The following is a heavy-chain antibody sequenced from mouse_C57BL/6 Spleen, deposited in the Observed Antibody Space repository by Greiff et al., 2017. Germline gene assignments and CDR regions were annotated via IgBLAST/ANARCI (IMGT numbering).Heavy chain of an antibody. Sequence: EVKLQQSGPELVKPGASVKISCKASGYTFTDYYMNWVQQSHGKSLEWFGDINPNTGGHSYHQKSKGKATLTVDKSSSTAYMERLSLTSEDSAVYYCARARRLSWFADWGQGTLVTGSA. V-gene: IGHV1-26*01. CDR2: INPNTGGH. CDR3: ARARRLSWFAD. CDR1: GYTFTDYY. J-gene: IGHJ3*01.